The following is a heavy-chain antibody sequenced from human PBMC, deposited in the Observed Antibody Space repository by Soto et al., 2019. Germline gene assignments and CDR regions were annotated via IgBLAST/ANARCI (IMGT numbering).Heavy chain of an antibody. D-gene: IGHD2-15*01. CDR3: SRLGSGLQY. CDR1: GGSISGYY. V-gene: IGHV4-59*01. CDR2: VYYNGRT. J-gene: IGHJ4*02. Sequence: SETLSLTCTFSGGSISGYYWSWIRQPPGKGLEWVGYVYYNGRTNYNPSLKGRVTMSIDTSKNQFSLSLSSVTAADMAVYYCSRLGSGLQYLGQGTLVTVSS.